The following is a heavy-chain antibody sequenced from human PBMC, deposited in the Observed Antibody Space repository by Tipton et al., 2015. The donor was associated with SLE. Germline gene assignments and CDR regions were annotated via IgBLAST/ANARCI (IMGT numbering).Heavy chain of an antibody. Sequence: TLSLTCTVSGGSISSNTWWNWVRQPPGVGLEWIGEIHHRGTTNYNPSLKSRVTISVDKSKSQFSLKLSSVTAADTAVYYCAGGFYYGSGTFSDFEYWGQGTLATVSS. D-gene: IGHD3-10*01. J-gene: IGHJ4*02. CDR1: GGSISSNTW. V-gene: IGHV4-4*02. CDR3: AGGFYYGSGTFSDFEY. CDR2: IHHRGTT.